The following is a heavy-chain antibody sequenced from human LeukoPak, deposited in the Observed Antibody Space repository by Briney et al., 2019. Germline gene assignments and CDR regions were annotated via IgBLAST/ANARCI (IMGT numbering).Heavy chain of an antibody. CDR2: IYYSGST. V-gene: IGHV4-59*01. J-gene: IGHJ6*03. CDR1: GGSISSYY. CDR3: ARGVVPAATYYYYYYYMDV. Sequence: SETLSLTCTVSGGSISSYYWSWIRQPPGKGLEWIGYIYYSGSTNYNPSLKSRVTISVDTSKNQFSLKLSSVTAADTAVYYCARGVVPAATYYYYYYYMDVWGKGTTVTVSS. D-gene: IGHD2-2*01.